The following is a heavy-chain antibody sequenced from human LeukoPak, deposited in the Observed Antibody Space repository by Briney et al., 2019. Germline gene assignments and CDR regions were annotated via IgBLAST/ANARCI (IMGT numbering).Heavy chain of an antibody. J-gene: IGHJ5*02. V-gene: IGHV4-4*07. CDR3: ARGRPGSTGNWFDP. CDR1: GGSISSYY. CDR2: IYTSGST. D-gene: IGHD6-13*01. Sequence: PSETLSLTCTVSGGSISSYYWGWIRQPAGKGLEWIGRIYTSGSTNYNPSLKSRVTMSVDTSKNQFSLKLSSVTAADTAVYYCARGRPGSTGNWFDPWGQGTLVTVSS.